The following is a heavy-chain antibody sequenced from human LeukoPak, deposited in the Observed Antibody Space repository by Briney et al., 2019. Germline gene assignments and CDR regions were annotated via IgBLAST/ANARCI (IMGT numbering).Heavy chain of an antibody. D-gene: IGHD3-16*01. CDR1: GGTFSSYA. J-gene: IGHJ4*02. CDR2: IIPIFGTA. CDR3: AGRYDYVWGSLDY. V-gene: IGHV1-69*01. Sequence: GASVKVSCKASGGTFSSYAISWVRQAPGQGLEWMGGIIPIFGTANYAQKFQGRVTITADESTSTAYMELSSLRSEDTAVYYCAGRYDYVWGSLDYWGQGTLVTVSS.